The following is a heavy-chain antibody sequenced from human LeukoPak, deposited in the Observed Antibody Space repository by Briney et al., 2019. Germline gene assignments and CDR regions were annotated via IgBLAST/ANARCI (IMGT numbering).Heavy chain of an antibody. Sequence: PSETLSLTCTVSGGSLSSSSYYWGWIRQPPGKALEWIGTIFYGGNTYYNPSLKRRLTISVDTSKKQFSLKLSSVTAADMAVYYCARYSGSNNWFDPWGQGTLVTVSS. CDR1: GGSLSSSSYY. V-gene: IGHV4-39*01. D-gene: IGHD1-26*01. J-gene: IGHJ5*02. CDR3: ARYSGSNNWFDP. CDR2: IFYGGNT.